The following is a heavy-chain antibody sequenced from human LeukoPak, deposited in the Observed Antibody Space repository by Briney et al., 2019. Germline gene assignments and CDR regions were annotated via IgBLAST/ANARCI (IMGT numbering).Heavy chain of an antibody. D-gene: IGHD2-2*01. CDR1: GGSISSGSYY. CDR3: AREDYCSSTSCYGGGGFDP. J-gene: IGHJ5*02. CDR2: IYTSGST. V-gene: IGHV4-61*02. Sequence: SQTPSLTCTVSGGSISSGSYYWSWIRQPAGKGLEWIGRIYTSGSTNYNPSSKSRVTISVATSKNQFSLKLSSVTAAETAVYYCAREDYCSSTSCYGGGGFDPWGQGTLVTVSS.